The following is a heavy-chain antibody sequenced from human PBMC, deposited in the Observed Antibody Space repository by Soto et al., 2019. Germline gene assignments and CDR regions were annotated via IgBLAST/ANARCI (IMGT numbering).Heavy chain of an antibody. CDR2: INHSGST. Sequence: TLLTMSVTSGVDDGSCVGHYWRCIRQPPGKGLEWIGEINHSGSTNYNPSLKSRVTISVDTSKNQFSLKLSSVTAADTAVYYCANRGYDSSGYYLRPYYYYGMDVWGQGTTVTVS. V-gene: IGHV4-34*01. CDR3: ANRGYDSSGYYLRPYYYYGMDV. D-gene: IGHD3-22*01. J-gene: IGHJ6*02. CDR1: DGSCVGHY.